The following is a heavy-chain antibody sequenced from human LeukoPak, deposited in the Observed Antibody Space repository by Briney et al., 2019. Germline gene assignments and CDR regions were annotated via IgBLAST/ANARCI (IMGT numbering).Heavy chain of an antibody. CDR1: GFTFSSYA. D-gene: IGHD3-10*01. Sequence: PGGSLRLSCAASGFTFSSYAMSWVRQAPGNGLEWVSSISGSGGSTYYADSVRGRFTISRDNSKNTLYLQMNSLRAEDTAVYYCAKGPTRNYYGSGSQFDYWGQGTLVTVSS. V-gene: IGHV3-23*01. CDR2: ISGSGGST. CDR3: AKGPTRNYYGSGSQFDY. J-gene: IGHJ4*02.